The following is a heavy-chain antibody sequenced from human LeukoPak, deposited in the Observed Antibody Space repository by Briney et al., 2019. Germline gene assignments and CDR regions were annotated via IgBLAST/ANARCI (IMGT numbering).Heavy chain of an antibody. Sequence: GGSLRLSCAASGFTFSSYGMHWVCQAPGKGLEWVALISYDGSTKYYADSVKGRFTISRDNSKNTLDLQMNSLRAEDTAVYHCAKDLEPYTSGWYGDNWGQGTLVTVSS. D-gene: IGHD6-19*01. CDR2: ISYDGSTK. V-gene: IGHV3-30*18. J-gene: IGHJ4*02. CDR3: AKDLEPYTSGWYGDN. CDR1: GFTFSSYG.